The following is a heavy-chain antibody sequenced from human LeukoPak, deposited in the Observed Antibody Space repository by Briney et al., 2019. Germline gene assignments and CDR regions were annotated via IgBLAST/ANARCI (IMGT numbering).Heavy chain of an antibody. J-gene: IGHJ4*02. D-gene: IGHD6-19*01. CDR2: IYYSGST. Sequence: SETLSLTCTVSGGSISSYYWSWIRQPPGKGLEWIGYIYYSGSTNYNPSLKSRVTISVDTSKNQFSLKLSSVTAADTAVYYCARHMGSGWYYFDYWGQGTLVTVSS. CDR3: ARHMGSGWYYFDY. CDR1: GGSISSYY. V-gene: IGHV4-59*08.